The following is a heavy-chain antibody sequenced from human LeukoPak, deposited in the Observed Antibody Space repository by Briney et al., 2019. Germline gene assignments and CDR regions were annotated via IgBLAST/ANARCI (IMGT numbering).Heavy chain of an antibody. J-gene: IGHJ4*02. CDR2: ITGSGGST. Sequence: GESLRLSCAVSGFTFTSYGMNWVRQAPGKGLEWVSHITGSGGSTYYADSVKGRFTISRDNSKTTLFLQMNSLRAEDTATYYCASLRYDFWGQGTLVTVSS. CDR3: ASLRYDF. D-gene: IGHD5/OR15-5a*01. V-gene: IGHV3-23*01. CDR1: GFTFTSYG.